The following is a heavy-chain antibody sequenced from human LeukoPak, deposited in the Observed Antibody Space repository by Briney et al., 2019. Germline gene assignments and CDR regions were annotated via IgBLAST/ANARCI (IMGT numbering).Heavy chain of an antibody. D-gene: IGHD1-26*01. CDR3: TSYIVGARGFDY. V-gene: IGHV1-24*01. J-gene: IGHJ4*02. CDR1: GYTFTGYY. CDR2: FDPEDPEDGET. Sequence: ASVKVSCKASGYTFTGYYMHWVRQAPGQGLEWMGGFDPEDPEDGETIYAQQFQGRVAMTEDTSTDTAYMELSSLRSEDTAVYYCTSYIVGARGFDYWGQGTLVTVSS.